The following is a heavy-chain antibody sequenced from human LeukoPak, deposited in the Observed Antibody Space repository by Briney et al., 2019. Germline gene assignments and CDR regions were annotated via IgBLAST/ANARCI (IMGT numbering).Heavy chain of an antibody. J-gene: IGHJ5*02. CDR1: GFSLSTSGVG. CDR3: AHIESYYYGSGSYLTGGNWFDP. V-gene: IGHV2-5*02. D-gene: IGHD3-10*01. Sequence: SGPTLVKPTQTLTLTCTFSGFSLSTSGVGVGWIRQPPGKALEWLALIYWDDDKRYSPSLKSRLTITKDTSKNQVVLTMTNMDPVDTATYYCAHIESYYYGSGSYLTGGNWFDPWGQGTLVTVSS. CDR2: IYWDDDK.